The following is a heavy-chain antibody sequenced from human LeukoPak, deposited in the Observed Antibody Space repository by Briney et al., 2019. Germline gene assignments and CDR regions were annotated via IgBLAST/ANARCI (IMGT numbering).Heavy chain of an antibody. Sequence: GGSLRLSCAASGFTFSSYGLHWVRQAPGKGLEWVAVISYDGSNKYYVDSVKGRFTISRDNSKNTLYLQMNSLRAEDTAVYYCANDRGSSAWYYFDYWGQGTLVTVSS. D-gene: IGHD6-19*01. CDR2: ISYDGSNK. V-gene: IGHV3-30*18. CDR3: ANDRGSSAWYYFDY. J-gene: IGHJ4*02. CDR1: GFTFSSYG.